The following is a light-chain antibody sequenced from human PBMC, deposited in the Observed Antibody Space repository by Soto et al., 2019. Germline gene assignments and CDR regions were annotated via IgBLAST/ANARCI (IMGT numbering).Light chain of an antibody. J-gene: IGLJ3*02. CDR2: YAS. V-gene: IGLV3-21*04. Sequence: SYVLTQPPSVSVAPGKTARITCGGNHIGSKSVHWYQQRPGQAPVLVIYYASDRPSGIPERFSGSNSGNTATLTISRVEAGDKADYYCQVWDTSSDPSGVFGGGTKLTVL. CDR3: QVWDTSSDPSGV. CDR1: HIGSKS.